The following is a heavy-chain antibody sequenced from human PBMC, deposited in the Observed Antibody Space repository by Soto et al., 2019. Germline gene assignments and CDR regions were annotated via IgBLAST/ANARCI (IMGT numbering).Heavy chain of an antibody. D-gene: IGHD1-26*01. CDR3: VREEVRWELLRNYYYGMDV. V-gene: IGHV4-31*03. CDR1: GGSVSSGSYY. J-gene: IGHJ6*02. Sequence: PSETLSLTCTVSGGSVSSGSYYWSWIRQPPGKGLEWIGYIYYSGSTYYKPSLKSRVTISVDTSKNQFSLKLSSVTAADTAVYYCVREEVRWELLRNYYYGMDVWGQGTTVTVSS. CDR2: IYYSGST.